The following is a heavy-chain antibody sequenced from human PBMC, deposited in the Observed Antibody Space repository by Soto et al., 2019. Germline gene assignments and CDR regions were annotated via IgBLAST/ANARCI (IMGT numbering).Heavy chain of an antibody. CDR3: ARLSLRVQLGYYYGMDV. D-gene: IGHD5-18*01. J-gene: IGHJ6*02. Sequence: QAGGSLRLSCAASGFTLSSYWMSWVRQAPGKGLEWVANIKQDGSEKYYVDSVKGRFTISRDNAKNSLYLQMNSLRAEDTAVYYCARLSLRVQLGYYYGMDVWGQGTTVTVSS. CDR2: IKQDGSEK. CDR1: GFTLSSYW. V-gene: IGHV3-7*01.